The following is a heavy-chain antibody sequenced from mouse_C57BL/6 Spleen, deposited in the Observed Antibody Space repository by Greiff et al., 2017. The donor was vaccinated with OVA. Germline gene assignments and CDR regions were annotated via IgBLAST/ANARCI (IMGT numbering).Heavy chain of an antibody. J-gene: IGHJ4*01. D-gene: IGHD1-1*01. CDR1: GFTFSSYG. V-gene: IGHV5-6*01. Sequence: EVKLQESGGDLVKPGGSLKLSCAASGFTFSSYGMSWVRQTPDKRLEWVATISSGGSYTYYPDSVKGRFTISRDNAKNTLYLQMSSLKSEDTAMYYCARQGRYYYGSSYEDYAMDYWGQGTSVTVSS. CDR2: ISSGGSYT. CDR3: ARQGRYYYGSSYEDYAMDY.